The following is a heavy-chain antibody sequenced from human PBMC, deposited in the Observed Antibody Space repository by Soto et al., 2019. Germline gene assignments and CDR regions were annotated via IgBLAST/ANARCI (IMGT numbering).Heavy chain of an antibody. CDR2: IYNSGNT. V-gene: IGHV4-59*01. J-gene: IGHJ4*02. Sequence: SETLSLTCTVPGGSITSYYWSWIRQPPGKGLEWIGYIYNSGNTNYNPSLKSRVTISVDTSKNQFSLKLSSVTAADTAVYYCARTGYSSGFYYFDHWGQGTLVTVSS. CDR1: GGSITSYY. CDR3: ARTGYSSGFYYFDH. D-gene: IGHD6-19*01.